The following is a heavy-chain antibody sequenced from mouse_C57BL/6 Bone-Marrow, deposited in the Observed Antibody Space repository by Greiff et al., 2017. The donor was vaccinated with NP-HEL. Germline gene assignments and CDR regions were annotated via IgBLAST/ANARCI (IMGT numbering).Heavy chain of an antibody. V-gene: IGHV1-76*01. Sequence: QVQLQQSGAELVRPGASVKLSCKASGYTFTDYYINWVKQRPGQGLEWIARIYPGSGNTYYNEKFKGKATLTAEKSSSTAYMQLSSLTSEDSAVYFCARGGFSDGYYFYAMDYWGRGTSVTVSS. CDR1: GYTFTDYY. CDR3: ARGGFSDGYYFYAMDY. D-gene: IGHD2-3*01. J-gene: IGHJ4*01. CDR2: IYPGSGNT.